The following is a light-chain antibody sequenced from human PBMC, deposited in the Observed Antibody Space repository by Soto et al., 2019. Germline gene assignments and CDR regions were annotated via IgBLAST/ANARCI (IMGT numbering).Light chain of an antibody. CDR3: QQYGSSLIT. CDR1: QSISSSF. CDR2: GAS. V-gene: IGKV3-20*01. J-gene: IGKJ5*01. Sequence: EIVLTQSPGILSLSPGERASLSCGASQSISSSFLAWYQQKPGQAPRLPIYGASSRATGIPDRFSGTGSETDFTLTISRLEPEDFAMYYCQQYGSSLITFGQGTRLEIK.